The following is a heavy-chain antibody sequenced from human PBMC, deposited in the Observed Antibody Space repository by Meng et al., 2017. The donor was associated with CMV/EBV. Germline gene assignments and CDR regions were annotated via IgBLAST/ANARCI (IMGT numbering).Heavy chain of an antibody. J-gene: IGHJ4*02. CDR1: GFILDDYA. CDR3: AKGEDPLYSGSYFIDY. V-gene: IGHV3-9*03. Sequence: SLKISCAASGFILDDYAMHWVRQVPGKGLEWVSGISWNSGSIGYADSVKGRFTIPRDNAKKYLYLQMNSLRAEDMALYYCAKGEDPLYSGSYFIDYWGQGTVVTVSS. D-gene: IGHD3-10*01. CDR2: ISWNSGSI.